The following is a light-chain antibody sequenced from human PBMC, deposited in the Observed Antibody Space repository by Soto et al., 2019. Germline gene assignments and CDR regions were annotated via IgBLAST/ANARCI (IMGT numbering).Light chain of an antibody. J-gene: IGKJ1*01. CDR2: GAS. V-gene: IGKV1-5*01. Sequence: DIQMTQSPSTLSASVGDRVTITCRASQNINNWIAWYQQKPGKAPKFLIYGASTLESGVPSRFSGSGFGTEFSLTISSLQPDDFGSYYCQHMRTFGQGTKVEIK. CDR3: QHMRT. CDR1: QNINNW.